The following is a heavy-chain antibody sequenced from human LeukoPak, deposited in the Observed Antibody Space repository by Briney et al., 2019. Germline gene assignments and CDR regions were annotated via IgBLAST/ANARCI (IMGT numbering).Heavy chain of an antibody. CDR3: ARGPSHYFGAGSAPKDFDY. CDR2: ISAYNGNR. V-gene: IGHV1-18*01. D-gene: IGHD3-10*01. J-gene: IGHJ4*02. CDR1: GYAFTSYG. Sequence: ASVKVSCKASGYAFTSYGISWVRQAPGQGLEWMGWISAYNGNRDYALRFQGRVTMATDTSTNTAQMELRSLRSDDTAVYYCARGPSHYFGAGSAPKDFDYWGQGTLVIVSS.